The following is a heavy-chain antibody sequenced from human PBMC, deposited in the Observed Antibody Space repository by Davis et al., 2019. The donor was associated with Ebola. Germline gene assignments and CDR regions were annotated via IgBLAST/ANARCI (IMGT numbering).Heavy chain of an antibody. CDR1: GFTFSSYA. D-gene: IGHD2/OR15-2a*01. Sequence: GGSLRLSCAASGFTFSSYAMHWVRQAPGKGLEWVAVISYDGSNKYYADSVKGRFTISRDNSRGTLYLQMNSLRVEDSAIYYCVKDSSNIWFEIWGQGTLVTVSS. CDR3: VKDSSNIWFEI. CDR2: ISYDGSNK. J-gene: IGHJ3*02. V-gene: IGHV3-30-3*01.